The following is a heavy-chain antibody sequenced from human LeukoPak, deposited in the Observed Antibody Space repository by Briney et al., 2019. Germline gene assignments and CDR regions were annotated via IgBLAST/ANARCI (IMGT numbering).Heavy chain of an antibody. CDR1: GYTFTGYY. CDR3: VRXLYDFWRGVVCY. D-gene: IGHD3-3*01. CDR2: INPNSGGT. V-gene: IGHV1-2*02. J-gene: IGHJ4*02. Sequence: ASVKVSCKASGYTFTGYYMHWVRQAPGQGLEWMGWINPNSGGTNYAQKFQGRVTMTRDTSISSAYMELSRLRSDDTAVYYGVRXLYDFWRGVVCYWGQGTLVTVSS.